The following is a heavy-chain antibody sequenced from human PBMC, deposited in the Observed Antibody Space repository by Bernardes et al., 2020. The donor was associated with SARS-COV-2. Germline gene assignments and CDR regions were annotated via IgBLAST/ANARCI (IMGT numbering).Heavy chain of an antibody. CDR1: GYTFTDYK. V-gene: IGHV1-2*04. J-gene: IGHJ6*02. CDR2: INPNNGAT. Sequence: ASVKVSCKASGYTFTDYKIHWVRQAPGQGLEWMGWINPNNGATNYVQKFQGWVTMTRDTSSSTAYVELRSDDTAVYYCARDRGALRDPYYYYAWDVWGQGTAVTVSS. D-gene: IGHD2-21*01. CDR3: ARDRGALRDPYYYYAWDV.